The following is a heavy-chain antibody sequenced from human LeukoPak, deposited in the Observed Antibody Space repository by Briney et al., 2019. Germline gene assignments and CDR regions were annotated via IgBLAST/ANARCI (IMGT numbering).Heavy chain of an antibody. CDR1: GFTFSSYW. CDR3: ARDHVVGLWPYYYGMDV. Sequence: GGSLRLSCAASGFTFSSYWIHWVRQSPGKGLVWVSRINSDGSSTNYADSVKGRFTISRDNVKNTLYLQMNSLRAEDTAVYFCARDHVVGLWPYYYGMDVWGQRTTVTVSS. J-gene: IGHJ6*02. CDR2: INSDGSST. D-gene: IGHD5-18*01. V-gene: IGHV3-74*01.